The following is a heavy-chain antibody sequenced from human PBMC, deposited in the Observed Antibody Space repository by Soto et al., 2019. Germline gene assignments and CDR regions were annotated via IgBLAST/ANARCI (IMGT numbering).Heavy chain of an antibody. D-gene: IGHD1-1*01. CDR1: GGSFSGYY. J-gene: IGHJ1*01. CDR3: ARGVQRIAGRPKYFQH. CDR2: INHSGST. Sequence: NPSETLSLTCAVYGGSFSGYYWSWIRQPPGKGLEWIGEINHSGSTNYNPSLKSRVTISVDTSKNQFSLKLSSVTAADTAVYYCARGVQRIAGRPKYFQHWGQGXLVTVSS. V-gene: IGHV4-34*01.